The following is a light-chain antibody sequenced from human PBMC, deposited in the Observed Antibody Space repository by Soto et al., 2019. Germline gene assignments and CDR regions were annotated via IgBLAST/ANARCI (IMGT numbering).Light chain of an antibody. J-gene: IGKJ1*01. CDR2: AAY. CDR3: QPYNSYSWT. CDR1: QGIRDE. V-gene: IGKV1-17*01. Sequence: QMTQYASSMSASLGDRFPITRMASQGIRDELGWYQQKAGKADNLLISAAYRLQSGVTSRFRGRGSGTDFTITISSLQPEDFATYYCQPYNSYSWTVGQVTKVEIK.